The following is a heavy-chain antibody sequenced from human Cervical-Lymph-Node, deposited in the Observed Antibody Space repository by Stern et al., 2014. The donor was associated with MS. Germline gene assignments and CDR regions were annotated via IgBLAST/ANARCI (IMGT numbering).Heavy chain of an antibody. CDR2: NIPILGLP. CDR3: ARGVVSNRAAATLHNLFDP. D-gene: IGHD2-15*01. V-gene: IGHV1-69*09. CDR1: GGTFSSSYA. Sequence: QLVQSGAEVKKPGSSVNVSCKASGGTFSSSYAITWMRQAPGPGLEWMGRNIPILGLPNYAQKFQGRGTITADTSTSTAYMELSSLRSEDTAVYYCARGVVSNRAAATLHNLFDPWGQGTLVTVSS. J-gene: IGHJ5*02.